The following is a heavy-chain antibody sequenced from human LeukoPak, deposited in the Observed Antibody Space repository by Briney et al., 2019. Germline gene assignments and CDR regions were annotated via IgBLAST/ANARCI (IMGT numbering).Heavy chain of an antibody. V-gene: IGHV1-18*01. CDR1: GYTFTSYG. CDR3: VRGAAAAGYYYMDV. J-gene: IGHJ6*03. D-gene: IGHD6-13*01. Sequence: ASVKVSCKASGYTFTSYGISWVRQAPGQGLEWMGWISAYNGNTNYAQKLQGRVTMTTDTSTSTAYMELMSLRSDDAAVYYCVRGAAAAGYYYMDVWGKGTTVTVSS. CDR2: ISAYNGNT.